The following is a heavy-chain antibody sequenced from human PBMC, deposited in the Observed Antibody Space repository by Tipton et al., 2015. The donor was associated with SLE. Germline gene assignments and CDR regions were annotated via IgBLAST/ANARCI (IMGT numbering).Heavy chain of an antibody. CDR2: ISSSSSYI. J-gene: IGHJ2*01. Sequence: LSLTCTVSGGSISSYYWSWIRQPPGKGLEWVSSISSSSSYIYYADSVKGRFTISRDNAKNSLYLQMNSLRAEDTAVYYCARGGRWLQRDWYFDLWGRGTLVTVSS. CDR3: ARGGRWLQRDWYFDL. V-gene: IGHV3-21*03. D-gene: IGHD5-24*01. CDR1: GGSISSYY.